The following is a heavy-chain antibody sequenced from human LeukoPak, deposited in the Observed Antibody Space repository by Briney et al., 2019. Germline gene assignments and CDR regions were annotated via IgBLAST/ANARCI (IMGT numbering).Heavy chain of an antibody. CDR2: INHSGST. CDR3: ARAERWFDP. D-gene: IGHD6-19*01. V-gene: IGHV4-34*01. J-gene: IGHJ5*02. CDR1: GGSFSGYY. Sequence: SETLSLTCAVYGGSFSGYYWSWIRQPPGKGLEWIGEINHSGSTNYNPSLKSRVTISVDTSKNQFSLKLSSVTAADTAVYYCARAERWFDPWGQGTLVTVSS.